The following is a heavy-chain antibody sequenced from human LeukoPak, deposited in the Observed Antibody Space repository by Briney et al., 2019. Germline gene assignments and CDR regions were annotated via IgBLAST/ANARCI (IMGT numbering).Heavy chain of an antibody. Sequence: GGSLRLSCAASEFTFSSYAMHWVRRAPGKGLEWVAVISYDGSNKYYADSVKGRFTISRDNSKNTLYLQMNSLRAEDTAVYYCASGYGSGSPGAFDIWGQGTMVTVSS. CDR1: EFTFSSYA. D-gene: IGHD3-10*01. CDR3: ASGYGSGSPGAFDI. V-gene: IGHV3-30*04. J-gene: IGHJ3*02. CDR2: ISYDGSNK.